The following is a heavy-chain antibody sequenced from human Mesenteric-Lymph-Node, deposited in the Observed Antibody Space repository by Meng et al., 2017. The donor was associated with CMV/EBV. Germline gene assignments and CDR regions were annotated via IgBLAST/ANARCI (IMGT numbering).Heavy chain of an antibody. V-gene: IGHV3-69-1*01. CDR2: ISSSSTI. D-gene: IGHD2-2*01. CDR3: ARDQVVVVPAAISGYFQH. J-gene: IGHJ1*01. CDR1: GFTVSSNY. Sequence: GGSLRLSCAASGFTVSSNYMSWVRQAPGKGLEWVSSISSSSTIYYADSVKGRFTISRDNSKNTLYLQMNSLRAEDTAVYYCARDQVVVVPAAISGYFQHWGQGTLVTVSS.